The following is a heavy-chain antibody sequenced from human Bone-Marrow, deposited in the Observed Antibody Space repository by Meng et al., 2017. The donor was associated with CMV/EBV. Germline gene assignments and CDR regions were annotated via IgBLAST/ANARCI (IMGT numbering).Heavy chain of an antibody. CDR3: ARKGIPKCNSTSCYHPNWFDP. V-gene: IGHV4-34*01. CDR1: GGPFSGYY. D-gene: IGHD2-2*01. CDR2: INHSGST. J-gene: IGHJ5*02. Sequence: SETLSLTCAVYGGPFSGYYWSWIRQPPGKGLEWIGEINHSGSTNYNPSLKSRVTISVDTSKNQFSLKLSPVTAADTAVYYCARKGIPKCNSTSCYHPNWFDPWGQGTLVTVSS.